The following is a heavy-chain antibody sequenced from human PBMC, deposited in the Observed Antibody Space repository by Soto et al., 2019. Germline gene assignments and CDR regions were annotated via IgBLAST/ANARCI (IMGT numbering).Heavy chain of an antibody. J-gene: IGHJ6*02. CDR3: ARMYYYDSSGYYIAEHYYYGMDV. CDR1: GFSLSTSGMC. D-gene: IGHD3-22*01. Sequence: SGPTLVNPTQTLTLTCTFSGFSLSTSGMCVSWIRQPPGKALEWLALIDWDDDKYYSTSLKTRLTISKDTSKNQVVLTMTNMDPVDTATYYCARMYYYDSSGYYIAEHYYYGMDVWGQGTTVTGSS. CDR2: IDWDDDK. V-gene: IGHV2-70*01.